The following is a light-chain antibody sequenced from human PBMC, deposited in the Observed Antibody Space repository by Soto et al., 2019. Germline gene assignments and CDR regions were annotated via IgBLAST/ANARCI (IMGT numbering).Light chain of an antibody. CDR3: QRYNSYPVT. CDR2: AAS. V-gene: IGKV1-16*02. Sequence: DIQMTQSPSSLSASVGDRVTITCRASQAISNYVAWFQQKPGKAPKSLIYAASSLRSGVPSKFSGSGSGTDFTLTISNLQPEDFATYYCQRYNSYPVTFGQGTRLEI. J-gene: IGKJ5*01. CDR1: QAISNY.